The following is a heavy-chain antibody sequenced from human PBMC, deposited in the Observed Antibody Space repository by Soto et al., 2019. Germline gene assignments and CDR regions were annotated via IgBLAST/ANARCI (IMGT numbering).Heavy chain of an antibody. CDR3: TTDSGSGSPRYSYYYMDV. CDR2: IKSKTDGGTT. D-gene: IGHD3-10*01. Sequence: GGSLRLSCAASGFTFSNAWMSWVRQAPGKGLEWVGRIKSKTDGGTTDYAAPVKVRFTITRDDSKNTLYLQMNSLKTEDTAVYYCTTDSGSGSPRYSYYYMDVWGKGTTVTVSS. V-gene: IGHV3-15*01. J-gene: IGHJ6*03. CDR1: GFTFSNAW.